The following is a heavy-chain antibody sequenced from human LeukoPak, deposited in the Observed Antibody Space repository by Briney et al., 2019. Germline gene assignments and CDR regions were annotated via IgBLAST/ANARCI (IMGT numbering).Heavy chain of an antibody. Sequence: GASVKVSCKASGYTLTNYDINWVRQATGQGLEWMGWMNPNSGNTGYAQKFQGRVTISRNTSISTAYMELSSLRSEDTAVYYCAGGPDAFDIWGQGTMVTVSS. CDR3: AGGPDAFDI. CDR2: MNPNSGNT. J-gene: IGHJ3*02. V-gene: IGHV1-8*03. CDR1: GYTLTNYD.